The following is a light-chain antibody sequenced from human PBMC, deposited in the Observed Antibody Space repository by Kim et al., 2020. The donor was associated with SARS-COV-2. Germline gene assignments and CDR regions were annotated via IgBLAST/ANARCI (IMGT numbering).Light chain of an antibody. Sequence: LSPGERATLSCRASQSVSSYLAWYQQKPGQAPRLLIYDASNRATGIPARFSGSGSGTDFTLTISSLEPEDFAVYYCQQRSNWRGTFGQGTRLEIK. CDR1: QSVSSY. J-gene: IGKJ5*01. V-gene: IGKV3-11*01. CDR2: DAS. CDR3: QQRSNWRGT.